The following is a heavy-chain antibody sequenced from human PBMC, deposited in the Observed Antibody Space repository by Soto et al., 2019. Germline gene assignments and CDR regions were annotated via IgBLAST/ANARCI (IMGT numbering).Heavy chain of an antibody. CDR2: IYCTGGT. D-gene: IGHD3-22*01. J-gene: IGHJ5*01. CDR1: GYSTNTDYY. CDR3: ARDTASKDYDSHSYYPHFDS. Sequence: PSDTLSLTCAVSGYSTNTDYYFSWIRQPPGKGLEWIGHIYCTGGTFYSPSLKSRLALSVDTSKNQFSLRLSSVTAADTAVYYCARDTASKDYDSHSYYPHFDSWGQGALVTVSS. V-gene: IGHV4-30-4*02.